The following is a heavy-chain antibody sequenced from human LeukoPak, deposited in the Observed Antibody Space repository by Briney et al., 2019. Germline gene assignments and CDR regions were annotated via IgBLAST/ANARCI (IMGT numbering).Heavy chain of an antibody. V-gene: IGHV4-59*01. CDR2: ISHSGST. D-gene: IGHD3-22*01. J-gene: IGHJ3*02. CDR3: ARDLYIAYYERTGYDPFDI. Sequence: SETLSLTCTVPVGSLSGYFWSWIRQPPGRGLEWIGYISHSGSTDYNLSLKSRVTISVDTSINQFSLKLRSVTAADTAVYYCARDLYIAYYERTGYDPFDIWGRGTMVTVSS. CDR1: VGSLSGYF.